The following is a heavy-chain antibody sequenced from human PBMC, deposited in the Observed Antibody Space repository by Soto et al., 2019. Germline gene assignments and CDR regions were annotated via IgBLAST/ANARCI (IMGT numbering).Heavy chain of an antibody. CDR2: VHYVGTT. V-gene: IGHV4-59*12. CDR1: GDSMSEFY. J-gene: IGHJ4*02. D-gene: IGHD3-22*01. CDR3: TRLNYYDTSGYPYFFDY. Sequence: QVQLRESGPGLVKPSETLSLTCSVSGDSMSEFYWSWIRQSPGKGLEWIGYVHYVGTTKYNPSHKSRVNISVDTSKKQFSLNLRSVTAADTAVYYCTRLNYYDTSGYPYFFDYWGQGAPVTVSS.